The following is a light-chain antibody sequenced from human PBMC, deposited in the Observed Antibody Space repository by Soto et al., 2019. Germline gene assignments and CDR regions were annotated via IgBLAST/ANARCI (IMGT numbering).Light chain of an antibody. V-gene: IGLV1-44*01. CDR3: AAWDDRLNVYV. J-gene: IGLJ1*01. CDR2: SNN. Sequence: QSVLTQPPSASGTPGQRVTISCSGSYSNIGSKPVNWYQQFPGTAPKLPIYSNNQRPSGVPDRFSGSKSGTSASLAISGLQSEDEADYYCAAWDDRLNVYVFGTGTKLTVL. CDR1: YSNIGSKP.